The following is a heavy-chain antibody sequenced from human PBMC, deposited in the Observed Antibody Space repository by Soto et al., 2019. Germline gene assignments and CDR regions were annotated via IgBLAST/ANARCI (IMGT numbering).Heavy chain of an antibody. J-gene: IGHJ5*02. CDR2: INHSGST. D-gene: IGHD3-10*01. Sequence: SETLSLTCAVYGGSFSGYYWSWIRQPPGKGLEWIGEINHSGSTNYNPSLKSRVTISVDTSKNQFSLKLSSVTAADTTVYYCASRSSGSTGPWFDPWGQGTLVTVSS. CDR3: ASRSSGSTGPWFDP. CDR1: GGSFSGYY. V-gene: IGHV4-34*01.